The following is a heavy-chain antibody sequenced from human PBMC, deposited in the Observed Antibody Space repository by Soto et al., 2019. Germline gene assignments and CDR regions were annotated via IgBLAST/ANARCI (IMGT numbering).Heavy chain of an antibody. CDR1: GGSFSGYY. D-gene: IGHD2-15*01. J-gene: IGHJ4*02. CDR2: INHRGST. CDR3: ARGLGYCSGGSCARAGVYFDY. Sequence: PSETLSLTCAVYGGSFSGYYWSWIRQPPEKGQEWIGEINHRGSTNRNPSLKSRVSISVDRSKNQFSLKLTSATAADTALYYCARGLGYCSGGSCARAGVYFDYWGLGSLVTVSS. V-gene: IGHV4-34*01.